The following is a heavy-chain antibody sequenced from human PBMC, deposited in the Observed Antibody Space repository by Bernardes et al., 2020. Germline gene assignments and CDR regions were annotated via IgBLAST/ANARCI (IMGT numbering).Heavy chain of an antibody. J-gene: IGHJ4*02. Sequence: SETLSLTCNVSGDSVSSGSYYWTWIRQPPGKGLEWIEYIYSSGSTTYNPSLKSRGTISVDTSKNQFSLKLTSVTAADTAVYHCAREGGAVYRVPHIDSWGPGAMVTVS. CDR3: AREGGAVYRVPHIDS. V-gene: IGHV4-61*01. D-gene: IGHD1-20*01. CDR1: GDSVSSGSYY. CDR2: IYSSGST.